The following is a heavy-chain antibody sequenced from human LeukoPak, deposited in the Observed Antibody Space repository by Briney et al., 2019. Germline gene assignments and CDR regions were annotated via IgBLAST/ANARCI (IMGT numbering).Heavy chain of an antibody. Sequence: SENLSLTCTVSGGSISSYYWSWIRQPSRKGLECIGRIYTSGSTNYNPSLKSRVTMSVDTSKNQSSLKLSSVTAADTAVYYCARVTGYSRFDPWGQGTLVTVSS. D-gene: IGHD6-13*01. J-gene: IGHJ5*02. V-gene: IGHV4-4*07. CDR1: GGSISSYY. CDR2: IYTSGST. CDR3: ARVTGYSRFDP.